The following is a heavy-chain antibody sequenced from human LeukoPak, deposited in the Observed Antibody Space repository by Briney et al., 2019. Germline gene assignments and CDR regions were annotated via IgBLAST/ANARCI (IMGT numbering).Heavy chain of an antibody. Sequence: PSQTLSLTCTFSGGSIRSGGYYWSWIRQHPGKGLEWIGYIFYVGSTYYNPSLKSRVTISVDTSKNQFSLKLSSVTAADTAVYYCARLSWRREYWFDPWGQGTLVTVSS. CDR3: ARLSWRREYWFDP. D-gene: IGHD6-13*01. J-gene: IGHJ5*02. CDR1: GGSIRSGGYY. CDR2: IFYVGST. V-gene: IGHV4-31*02.